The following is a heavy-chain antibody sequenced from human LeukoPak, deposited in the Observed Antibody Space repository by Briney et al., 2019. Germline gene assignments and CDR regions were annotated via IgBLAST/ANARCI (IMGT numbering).Heavy chain of an antibody. Sequence: SETLSLTCTVSGGSISSYYWSWIRQPPGKGLEWIGYIYYSGSTNYNPSLKSRVTMSVDTSKNQFSLKLSSVTAADTAVYYCARVEYSNYAGSDYWGQGTLVTVSS. D-gene: IGHD4-11*01. CDR2: IYYSGST. CDR1: GGSISSYY. V-gene: IGHV4-59*08. CDR3: ARVEYSNYAGSDY. J-gene: IGHJ4*02.